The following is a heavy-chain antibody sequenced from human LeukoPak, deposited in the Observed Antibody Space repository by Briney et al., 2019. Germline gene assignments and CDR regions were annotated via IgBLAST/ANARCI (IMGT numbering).Heavy chain of an antibody. D-gene: IGHD2/OR15-2a*01. J-gene: IGHJ6*02. CDR2: IHADGGRT. CDR3: STWAFYHGLDV. V-gene: IGHV3-43*02. CDR1: GFSFADYA. Sequence: PEGSLRLSCAASGFSFADYAMHWVRHIPGKGLECVAHIHADGGRTFYADSVKGRFTVSRDNGKNSLFLQMDSLTSDDTALYYCSTWAFYHGLDVWGQGATVSVSS.